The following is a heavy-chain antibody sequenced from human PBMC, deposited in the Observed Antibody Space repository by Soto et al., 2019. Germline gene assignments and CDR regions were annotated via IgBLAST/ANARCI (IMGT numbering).Heavy chain of an antibody. CDR3: AKDRRAGGNSAFYFDF. V-gene: IGHV3-23*01. D-gene: IGHD3-16*01. CDR1: GFSFRNAW. J-gene: IGHJ4*02. CDR2: ISATGGGT. Sequence: PGGSLRLSCAASGFSFRNAWMSWVRQAPGKGLEWVSLISATGGGTYYADSVKVRFTISRDNSHNTLYLQVHSLTAEDTAVYYCAKDRRAGGNSAFYFDFWGQGAQVTVSS.